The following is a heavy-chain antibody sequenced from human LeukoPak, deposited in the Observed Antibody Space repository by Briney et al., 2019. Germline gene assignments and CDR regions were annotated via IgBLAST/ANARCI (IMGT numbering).Heavy chain of an antibody. D-gene: IGHD5-18*01. CDR1: GGSISSSSCY. Sequence: SETLSLTCTVSGGSISSSSCYWGWIRQPPGKGLEWIGSIYYSGSTYYNPSLKSRVTISVDTSKNQFSLKLSSVTAADTAVYYCARDGGRGYSYGGSSYYFDYWGQGTLVTVSS. CDR3: ARDGGRGYSYGGSSYYFDY. V-gene: IGHV4-39*07. CDR2: IYYSGST. J-gene: IGHJ4*02.